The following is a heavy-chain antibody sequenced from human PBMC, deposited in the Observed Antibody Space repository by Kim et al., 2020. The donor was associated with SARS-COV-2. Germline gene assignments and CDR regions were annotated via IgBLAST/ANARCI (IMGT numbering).Heavy chain of an antibody. V-gene: IGHV3-33*01. Sequence: GGSLRLSCAASGFTFRSYGMHWVRQAPGKGLEWVAVIWNDGTNRFYADSVRGRFTISRDNSKDTVYLQMNSLRGEDTAVYHCARGDSTTSYYYYMDVWG. CDR1: GFTFRSYG. J-gene: IGHJ6*03. CDR2: IWNDGTNR. D-gene: IGHD6-13*01. CDR3: ARGDSTTSYYYYMDV.